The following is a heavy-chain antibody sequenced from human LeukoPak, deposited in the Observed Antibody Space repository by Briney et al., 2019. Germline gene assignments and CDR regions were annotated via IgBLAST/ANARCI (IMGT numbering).Heavy chain of an antibody. CDR3: ARRHFDWFFFDY. J-gene: IGHJ4*02. Sequence: GESLKISCKDSGYSISIYWIGWVRQMPGKGLEWMGAIYPGDSDTKYSPSFQGQVTISADKSISTAYLQWNSLKASDTAIYYCARRHFDWFFFDYWGQGTLVTVSS. D-gene: IGHD3-9*01. CDR1: GYSISIYW. V-gene: IGHV5-51*01. CDR2: IYPGDSDT.